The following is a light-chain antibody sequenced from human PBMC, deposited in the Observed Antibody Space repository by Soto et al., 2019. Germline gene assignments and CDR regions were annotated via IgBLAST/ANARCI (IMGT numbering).Light chain of an antibody. J-gene: IGKJ2*01. CDR1: QSIRTY. CDR3: QQSYSTPYT. Sequence: DIQMTQSPSSLSASVGDRVTITCRASQSIRTYLNWFQQRPGKAPKLLIYAASTLQGGVPSRFSGSGSGTDFTLTISSLQPEDFATYYCQQSYSTPYTFGQGTKVDIK. V-gene: IGKV1-39*01. CDR2: AAS.